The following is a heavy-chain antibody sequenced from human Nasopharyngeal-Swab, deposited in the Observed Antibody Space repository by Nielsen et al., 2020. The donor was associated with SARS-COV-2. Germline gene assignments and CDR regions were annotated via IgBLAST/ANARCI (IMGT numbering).Heavy chain of an antibody. D-gene: IGHD1-26*01. CDR1: GGTFSTYA. V-gene: IGHV1-69*06. CDR3: ARFDKEWELTNVYLRD. Sequence: SVKVSCKASGGTFSTYAISWLRQAPGQGLEWMGGIIPVFDRANYAQKFQGRVTITADTSTSTAYMDLSSLRSEDTAVYYCARFDKEWELTNVYLRDWGRGTLVTVSS. J-gene: IGHJ4*02. CDR2: IIPVFDRA.